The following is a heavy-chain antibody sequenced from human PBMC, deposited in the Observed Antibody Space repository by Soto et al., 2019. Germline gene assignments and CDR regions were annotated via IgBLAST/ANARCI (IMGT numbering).Heavy chain of an antibody. D-gene: IGHD2-21*01. J-gene: IGHJ5*02. CDR3: ARRAVVAVTGSLDNWLDT. CDR2: VYSSGST. Sequence: SETLSLTCTVSGDSITSYNWNWLRQPPGKALEWIGYVYSSGSTNYNPSLKSRVTISVDTSRNQFSLKVNSVTAADTAMYYCARRAVVAVTGSLDNWLDTWGQGILVTVSS. V-gene: IGHV4-59*01. CDR1: GDSITSYN.